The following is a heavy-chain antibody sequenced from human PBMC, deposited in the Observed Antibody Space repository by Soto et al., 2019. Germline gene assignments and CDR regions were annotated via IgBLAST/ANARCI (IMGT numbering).Heavy chain of an antibody. J-gene: IGHJ2*01. D-gene: IGHD5-12*01. CDR3: QAAAGIRDSRSVSAFLLNRSSDL. V-gene: IGHV3-74*01. Sequence: KGLVWVSRINSDGSSTSYADSVKGRFTISRDNAKNTLYLQMNSLRAEDTAVYFFQAAAGIRDSRSVSAFLLNRSSDL. CDR2: INSDGSST.